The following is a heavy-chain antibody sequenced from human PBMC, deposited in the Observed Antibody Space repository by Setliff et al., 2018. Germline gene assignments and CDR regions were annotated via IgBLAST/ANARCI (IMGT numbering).Heavy chain of an antibody. J-gene: IGHJ4*02. Sequence: PGESLKISCKASGYTFTNFWIGWVRQMPGKGLEWMGTIYPRDSDTAYSPAFQGQVTMSVDKSITTAYLQWSSLKASDTAIYYCARHRVGNSGYAIPILDFWGQGALVTVSS. CDR2: IYPRDSDT. CDR1: GYTFTNFW. CDR3: ARHRVGNSGYAIPILDF. D-gene: IGHD5-12*01. V-gene: IGHV5-51*01.